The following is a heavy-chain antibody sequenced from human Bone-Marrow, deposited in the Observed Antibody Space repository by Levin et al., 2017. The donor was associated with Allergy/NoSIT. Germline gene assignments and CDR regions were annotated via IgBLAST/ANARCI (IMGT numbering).Heavy chain of an antibody. CDR2: INPSGGST. V-gene: IGHV1-46*03. D-gene: IGHD3-22*01. CDR3: ARGAAYYYDSSPYPLFDY. J-gene: IGHJ4*02. Sequence: ATVKVSCKASGYTFTSYYMHWVRQAPGQGLEWMGIINPSGGSTSYAQKFQGRVTMTRDTSTSTVYMELSSLRSEDTAVYYCARGAAYYYDSSPYPLFDYWGQGTLVTVSS. CDR1: GYTFTSYY.